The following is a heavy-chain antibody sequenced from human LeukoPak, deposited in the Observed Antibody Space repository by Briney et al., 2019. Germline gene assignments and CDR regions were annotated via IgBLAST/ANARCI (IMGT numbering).Heavy chain of an antibody. V-gene: IGHV3-66*01. CDR1: GFTVSSNY. CDR3: ASVVVPQYYYYGMDV. D-gene: IGHD2-2*01. CDR2: IYSGGST. J-gene: IGHJ6*02. Sequence: PGGSLRLSCAASGFTVSSNYMSWVRPAPGKGLEWVSVIYSGGSTYYADSVKGRFTISRDNSKNTLYLQMNSLRAEDTAVYYCASVVVPQYYYYGMDVWGQGTTVTVSS.